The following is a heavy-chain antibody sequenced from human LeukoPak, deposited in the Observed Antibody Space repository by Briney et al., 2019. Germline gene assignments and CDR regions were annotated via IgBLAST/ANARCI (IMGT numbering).Heavy chain of an antibody. Sequence: PGGSLRLSCAASGFTFSSYGMHWVRQAPGKGLEWVAFIRYDGSNKYYADSVKGRFTISRDNSKNTLYLQMNSLRAEDTAVYYCAKDSPSVSQEYPFDYWGQGTLVTVSS. CDR1: GFTFSSYG. V-gene: IGHV3-30*02. CDR3: AKDSPSVSQEYPFDY. J-gene: IGHJ4*02. D-gene: IGHD2-2*01. CDR2: IRYDGSNK.